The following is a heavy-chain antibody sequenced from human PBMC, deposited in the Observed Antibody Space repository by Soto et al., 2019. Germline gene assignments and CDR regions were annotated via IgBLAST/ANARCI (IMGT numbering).Heavy chain of an antibody. CDR1: GFTFSSYW. CDR3: ARDSGDSSGYNYYYGMDV. D-gene: IGHD3-22*01. J-gene: IGHJ6*02. CDR2: IKQDGSEK. V-gene: IGHV3-7*01. Sequence: GGSLRLSCAASGFTFSSYWMSWVRQAPGKGLEWVANIKQDGSEKYYVDSVKGRFTISRDNAKNSLYLQMNSLRAEDTAGYYCARDSGDSSGYNYYYGMDVWGQGTTVTVSS.